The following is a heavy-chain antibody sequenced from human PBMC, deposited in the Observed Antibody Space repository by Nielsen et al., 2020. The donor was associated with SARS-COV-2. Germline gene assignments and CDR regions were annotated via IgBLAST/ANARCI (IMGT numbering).Heavy chain of an antibody. Sequence: SETLSLTCAVSGGSVSSNDWWTWVRPSPGKGLEWIGEVSHSGSTNYSPSLKSRVTLSMDKSRRQFSLRLASVFAADTAVYFCARGHLVVVPSPILGLGPFFYSFYLDVWGKGTTVIVSS. J-gene: IGHJ6*03. D-gene: IGHD2-2*02. CDR2: VSHSGST. V-gene: IGHV4-4*02. CDR3: ARGHLVVVPSPILGLGPFFYSFYLDV. CDR1: GGSVSSNDW.